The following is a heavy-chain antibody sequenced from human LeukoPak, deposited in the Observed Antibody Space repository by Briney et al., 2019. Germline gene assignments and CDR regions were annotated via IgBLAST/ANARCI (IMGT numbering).Heavy chain of an antibody. CDR3: ARYSGSYHSFHY. CDR1: GFTFSSYA. V-gene: IGHV3-30-3*01. CDR2: ISYDGSNK. D-gene: IGHD1-26*01. Sequence: GGSLRLSCAASGFTFSSYAMHWVRQAPGKGLEWVAVISYDGSNKYYADSVKGRFTISRDNSKNTLYPQMNSLRAEDTAVYYCARYSGSYHSFHYWGQGTLVTVSS. J-gene: IGHJ4*02.